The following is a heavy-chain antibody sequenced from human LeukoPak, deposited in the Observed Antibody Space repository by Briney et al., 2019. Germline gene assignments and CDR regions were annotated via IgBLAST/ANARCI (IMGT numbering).Heavy chain of an antibody. CDR1: GFTFSSYA. Sequence: GGCLRLSCAASGFTFSSYAMSWVRQAPGKGLEWVSAISGSGGSTYYADSVKGRFTISRDNSKNTLYLQMNSLRAEDTAVYYCAKRVVELLLEYLGQGTLVSVSP. D-gene: IGHD1-26*01. J-gene: IGHJ4*02. V-gene: IGHV3-23*01. CDR2: ISGSGGST. CDR3: AKRVVELLLEY.